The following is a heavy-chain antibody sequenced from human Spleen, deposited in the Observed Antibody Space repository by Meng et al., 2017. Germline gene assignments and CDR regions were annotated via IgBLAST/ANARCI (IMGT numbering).Heavy chain of an antibody. Sequence: GESLKISCAASGFTFSNSDMNWVRQAPGKGLEWVSGVSWNGSRTHYADSVKGRFIISRDNSRNFLYQQMNSLRPEDMAVYYCTRSYYYDSTGYTQDFDYWGLGTRVNVSS. V-gene: IGHV3-19*01. CDR2: VSWNGSRT. D-gene: IGHD3-22*01. CDR3: TRSYYYDSTGYTQDFDY. CDR1: GFTFSNSD. J-gene: IGHJ4*02.